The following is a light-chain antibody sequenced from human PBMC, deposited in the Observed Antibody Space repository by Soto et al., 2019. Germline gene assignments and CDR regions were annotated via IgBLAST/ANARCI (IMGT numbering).Light chain of an antibody. CDR1: QRVSGY. CDR2: GAS. Sequence: EIVMTQSPATLSVSPGERATLSCRASQRVSGYLAWYQQKPGQAPRLLIYGASTRAAGIPARFSGSGSGTDFTLTISSLEPEDFAVYYCQQRSNWPPITFGQGTRLEIK. J-gene: IGKJ5*01. V-gene: IGKV3-11*01. CDR3: QQRSNWPPIT.